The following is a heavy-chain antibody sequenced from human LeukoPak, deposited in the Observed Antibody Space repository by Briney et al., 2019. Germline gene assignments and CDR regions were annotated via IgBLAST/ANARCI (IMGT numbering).Heavy chain of an antibody. D-gene: IGHD4-17*01. J-gene: IGHJ3*02. CDR2: ISGNGGST. V-gene: IGHV3-23*01. CDR3: AKDPNGDYIGTFDI. Sequence: GGALRLSCATSQFNFNKFGMTWVRQAPGKVLEWVSSISGNGGSTQYADSVQGRFAISRDNSKNTLYLQMNSLRAEDTAVYFCAKDPNGDYIGTFDIWGQGTMVTVSS. CDR1: QFNFNKFG.